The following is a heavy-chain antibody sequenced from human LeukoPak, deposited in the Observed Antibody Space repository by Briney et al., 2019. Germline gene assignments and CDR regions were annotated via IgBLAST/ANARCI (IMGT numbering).Heavy chain of an antibody. CDR3: ARGPVCSNTSCRYYYMDV. V-gene: IGHV1-3*01. D-gene: IGHD2-2*01. Sequence: ASVKVSCKASGYTFTSYAMHWARQAPGQRLEWMGWINAGNGNTKYSQEFQGRITITADESTSTAYMELSRLRSDDTAVYYCARGPVCSNTSCRYYYMDVWGKGTTVTISS. J-gene: IGHJ6*03. CDR2: INAGNGNT. CDR1: GYTFTSYA.